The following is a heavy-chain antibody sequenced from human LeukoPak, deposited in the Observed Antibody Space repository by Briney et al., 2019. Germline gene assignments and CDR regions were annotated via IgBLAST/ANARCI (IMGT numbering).Heavy chain of an antibody. CDR2: IYDDNT. Sequence: GGSLRLSCAASGFTVSAYAMAWVRQAPGKGLEWVSTIYDDNTYYADSVKGRFAISTDNSKNTLYLQMDSLRVEDTAVYFCAARKVRGVWFYLDYWGQGTLVTVSS. D-gene: IGHD3-10*01. CDR1: GFTVSAYA. V-gene: IGHV3-23*01. CDR3: AARKVRGVWFYLDY. J-gene: IGHJ4*02.